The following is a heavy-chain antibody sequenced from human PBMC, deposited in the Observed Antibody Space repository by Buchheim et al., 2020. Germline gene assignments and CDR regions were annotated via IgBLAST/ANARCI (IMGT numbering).Heavy chain of an antibody. CDR1: GGSISSSSYY. Sequence: QLQLQESGPGLVKPSETLSLTCTVSGGSISSSSYYWGWIRQPPGKGLEWIGSIYYSGSTYYNPSLKSRVNISGDTFKKQFSLKLSSVTAADTAVYYCARLYFTTVVNNHLDYWGQGTL. CDR2: IYYSGST. J-gene: IGHJ4*02. V-gene: IGHV4-39*01. D-gene: IGHD4-23*01. CDR3: ARLYFTTVVNNHLDY.